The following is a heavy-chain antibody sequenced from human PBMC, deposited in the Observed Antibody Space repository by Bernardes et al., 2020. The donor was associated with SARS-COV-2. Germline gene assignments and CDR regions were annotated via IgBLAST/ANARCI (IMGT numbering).Heavy chain of an antibody. Sequence: SETLSLTCTVSGGSIGSYYWAWIRQPPGKGLEWIGYIYYSETTNYNPSLKSRVTISVDRSQNQFSLNLSSVTPADTAVYYCARDLSHLVRRGFDLWGRGTLVTVSS. J-gene: IGHJ2*01. CDR2: IYYSETT. CDR3: ARDLSHLVRRGFDL. V-gene: IGHV4-59*01. D-gene: IGHD3-10*01. CDR1: GGSIGSYY.